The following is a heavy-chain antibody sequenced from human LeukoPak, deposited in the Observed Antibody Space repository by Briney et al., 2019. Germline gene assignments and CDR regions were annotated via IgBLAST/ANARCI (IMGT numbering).Heavy chain of an antibody. V-gene: IGHV4-59*08. J-gene: IGHJ4*02. CDR1: GGSISYYY. Sequence: SETLSLTCTVSGGSISYYYWTWIRQPPGKGLEWIGYIYYSGGTNYNPSLKSRVTISVDPSKNQFSLNLTSVTAAGTAVSSCARHDDSGGPIDYWGQGTLVTVSS. CDR3: ARHDDSGGPIDY. D-gene: IGHD3-10*01. CDR2: IYYSGGT.